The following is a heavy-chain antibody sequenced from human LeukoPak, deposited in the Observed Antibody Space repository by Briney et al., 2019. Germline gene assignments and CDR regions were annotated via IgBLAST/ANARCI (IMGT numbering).Heavy chain of an antibody. CDR1: GYTFNDSF. CDR2: INPNSGDT. CDR3: ARDLLRFADILTEYWFDP. V-gene: IGHV1-2*02. D-gene: IGHD3-9*01. J-gene: IGHJ5*02. Sequence: ASVKVSCKASGYTFNDSFMHWVRQAPGQGLEWMGWINPNSGDTSYAQKFQVRVAMTRDTSISTAYMELSRLGSDDTAVYYCARDLLRFADILTEYWFDPWGQGTLVTVSS.